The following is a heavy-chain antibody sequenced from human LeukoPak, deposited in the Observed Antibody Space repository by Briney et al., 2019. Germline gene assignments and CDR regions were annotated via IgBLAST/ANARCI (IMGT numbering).Heavy chain of an antibody. J-gene: IGHJ4*02. CDR3: ARVDYYGSGSYYLATCFDY. V-gene: IGHV1-18*01. D-gene: IGHD3-10*01. Sequence: ASVKVSCRASGYTFTSYGISWVRQAPGQGLEWMGWISAHNGNTNYAQRLQGRVTMTTDTTTSTAYMELRSLRSDDTAVYYCARVDYYGSGSYYLATCFDYWGQGTLVTVSS. CDR2: ISAHNGNT. CDR1: GYTFTSYG.